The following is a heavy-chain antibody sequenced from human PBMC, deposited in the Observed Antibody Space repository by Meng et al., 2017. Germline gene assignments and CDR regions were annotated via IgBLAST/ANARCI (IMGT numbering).Heavy chain of an antibody. CDR1: GYTLTSYA. D-gene: IGHD2-2*01. Sequence: VQLVKSGSELRKPGASVKVSCKASGYTLTSYAINWLRQAPGQGLQWMGWIDTKTGNPTYVPGFTGRLVFSLDTSVSTAYLQISGLKADDTAVYYCTRDGYSDCSRTSCFDSWGQGTLVTVSS. J-gene: IGHJ4*02. CDR3: TRDGYSDCSRTSCFDS. CDR2: IDTKTGNP. V-gene: IGHV7-4-1*02.